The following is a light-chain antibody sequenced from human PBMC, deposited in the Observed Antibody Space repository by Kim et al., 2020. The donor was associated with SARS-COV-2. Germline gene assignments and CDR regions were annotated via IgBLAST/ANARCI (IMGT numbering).Light chain of an antibody. J-gene: IGKJ4*01. Sequence: SASVGDRVTITCRASQGISKYLAWFQQKPGEAPKSLIYPASTLQPGVPSRFSGSGSGTDFTLTISSLQTEDFATYYCQQYHSYPTFGGGTKVDIK. CDR1: QGISKY. CDR3: QQYHSYPT. CDR2: PAS. V-gene: IGKV1-16*01.